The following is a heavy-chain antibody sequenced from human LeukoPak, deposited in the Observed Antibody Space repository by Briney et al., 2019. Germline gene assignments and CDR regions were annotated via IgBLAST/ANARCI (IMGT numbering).Heavy chain of an antibody. D-gene: IGHD1-1*01. CDR2: ISGSGGST. Sequence: GGSLRLSCAASGFTFSNYAMNWVRQAPGRGLEWVSAISGSGGSTYYADYVKGRFTISRDISKNTLYLQMDSLRAEDTAIYYCARDWKTNSFDYWGQGTLVTVSS. CDR1: GFTFSNYA. V-gene: IGHV3-23*01. J-gene: IGHJ4*02. CDR3: ARDWKTNSFDY.